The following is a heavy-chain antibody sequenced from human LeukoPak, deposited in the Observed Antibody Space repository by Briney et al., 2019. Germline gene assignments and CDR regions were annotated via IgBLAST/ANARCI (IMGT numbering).Heavy chain of an antibody. Sequence: GRSLRLSCAASGFTFSSYGMHWVRQAPGMGLEWVAVISYDGSNKYYADSVKGRFTISRDNSKNTLYLQMNSLRAEDTAVYYCAKEHYYDSSGYYPSFDYWGQGTLVTVSS. CDR3: AKEHYYDSSGYYPSFDY. D-gene: IGHD3-22*01. V-gene: IGHV3-30*18. CDR1: GFTFSSYG. CDR2: ISYDGSNK. J-gene: IGHJ4*02.